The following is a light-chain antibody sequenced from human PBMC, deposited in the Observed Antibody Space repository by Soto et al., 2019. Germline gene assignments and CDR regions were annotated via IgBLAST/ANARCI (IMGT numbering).Light chain of an antibody. CDR2: AAS. Sequence: DIQMTQSPSSVSASVGDRVTITCRASQGIRSWLAWYQQKPGKAPKLLIYAASNLQSGVPSRFRGSVSGTEFTLTISSLQPEDSATYYCHQTNSFPPTFGPGTKVDVK. V-gene: IGKV1-12*01. CDR1: QGIRSW. J-gene: IGKJ3*01. CDR3: HQTNSFPPT.